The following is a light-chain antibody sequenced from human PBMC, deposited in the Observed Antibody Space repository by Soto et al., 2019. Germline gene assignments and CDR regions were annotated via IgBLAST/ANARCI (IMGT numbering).Light chain of an antibody. CDR2: AAS. Sequence: DLQMTQSPSSLSASVGDRVTITCRASQSISSYLNWYQQKPGKAPKLLIYAASSLQSGVPSRFSGSGSGTDFTLTISSLQPEYFATYYCQQSYSTPITFGGGTKVEIK. CDR1: QSISSY. J-gene: IGKJ4*01. CDR3: QQSYSTPIT. V-gene: IGKV1-39*01.